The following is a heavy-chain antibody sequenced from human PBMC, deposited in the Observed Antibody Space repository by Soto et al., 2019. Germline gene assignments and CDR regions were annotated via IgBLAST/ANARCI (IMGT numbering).Heavy chain of an antibody. CDR2: IIPIFGTA. Sequence: QVQLVQSGAEVKKPGSSVKVSCKASGGTFSSYSINWVRQAPGQGLEWMGEIIPIFGTANYAQMFQGRVTITADESTSTAYMELSILRSEDTAVYYCARDGGRHSGGIDYWGQGTLVTVS. CDR3: ARDGGRHSGGIDY. V-gene: IGHV1-69*01. D-gene: IGHD1-26*01. J-gene: IGHJ4*02. CDR1: GGTFSSYS.